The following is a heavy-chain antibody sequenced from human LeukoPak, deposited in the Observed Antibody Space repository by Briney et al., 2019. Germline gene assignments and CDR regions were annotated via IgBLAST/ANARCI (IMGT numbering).Heavy chain of an antibody. V-gene: IGHV3-66*01. CDR3: ARDSGYSSGWYRGYYFDY. J-gene: IGHJ4*02. Sequence: GGSLRLSCAASGFTVSSNYMSWVRQAPGKGLEWVSVIYSGGSTYYADSVKGRFTISRDNSKNTLYLQMNSLRAEDTAVYYCARDSGYSSGWYRGYYFDYWGQGTLVTVSS. CDR1: GFTVSSNY. D-gene: IGHD6-19*01. CDR2: IYSGGST.